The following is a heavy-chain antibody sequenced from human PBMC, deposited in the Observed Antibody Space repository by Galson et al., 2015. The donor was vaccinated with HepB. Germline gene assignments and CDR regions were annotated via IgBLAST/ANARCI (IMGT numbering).Heavy chain of an antibody. CDR1: GYTFTSYA. CDR2: INAGNGNT. Sequence: SVKVSCKASGYTFTSYAMHWVRQAPGQRLEWMGWINAGNGNTKYSQKFQGRVTITRDTSASTAYMELSSLRSEDTAVYYCARDPAAAGYYYYGMDVWGQGTTGSVSS. V-gene: IGHV1-3*01. D-gene: IGHD6-13*01. J-gene: IGHJ6*02. CDR3: ARDPAAAGYYYYGMDV.